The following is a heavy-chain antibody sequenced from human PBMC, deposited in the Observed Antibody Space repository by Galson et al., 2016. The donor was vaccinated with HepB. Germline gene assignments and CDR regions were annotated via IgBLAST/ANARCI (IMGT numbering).Heavy chain of an antibody. CDR2: LKSKTDGGTT. V-gene: IGHV3-15*01. CDR1: GFTFSNAW. CDR3: TTLAYGGYIWWFDY. J-gene: IGHJ4*02. Sequence: SLRLSCAASGFTFSNAWMSWVRQAPGKGLEWVGRLKSKTDGGTTDYAAPVKGRLTISRDDSINTLYLQMNSLKTEDTAVYYCTTLAYGGYIWWFDYWGQGTLVTVSS. D-gene: IGHD4-17*01.